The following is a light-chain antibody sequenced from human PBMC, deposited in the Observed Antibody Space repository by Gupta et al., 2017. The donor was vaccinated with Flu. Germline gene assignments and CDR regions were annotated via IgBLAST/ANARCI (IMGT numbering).Light chain of an antibody. CDR3: QQDNRRPRT. J-gene: IGKJ1*01. CDR1: ESVGTN. CDR2: DAS. V-gene: IGKV3-15*01. Sequence: ILMTQSPATLSVSPGERVTLSCRASESVGTNLVWYQQKPGQAPRLLIYDASGRGTGVTERFSGSGSKTEFSLTISGLQSDDFATYYCQQDNRRPRTFGQGTKFEIK.